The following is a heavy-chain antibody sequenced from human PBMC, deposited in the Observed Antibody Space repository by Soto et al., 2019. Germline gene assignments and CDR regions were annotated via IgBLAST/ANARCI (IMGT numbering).Heavy chain of an antibody. CDR2: ISSSGSTI. CDR1: GFTFSDYY. Sequence: QVQLVESGGGLVKPGGSLRLSCAASGFTFSDYYMSWIRQAPGKGLVWVSYISSSGSTIYYADSVKGRFTISRDNAKNSLYLQMNSLRAEGKAVYYCARVGYCSSTSCYLGYWGQGTLVTVSS. CDR3: ARVGYCSSTSCYLGY. J-gene: IGHJ4*02. V-gene: IGHV3-11*01. D-gene: IGHD2-2*01.